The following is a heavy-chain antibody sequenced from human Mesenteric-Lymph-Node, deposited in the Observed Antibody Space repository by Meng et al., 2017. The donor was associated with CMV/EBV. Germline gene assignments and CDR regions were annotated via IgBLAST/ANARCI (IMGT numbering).Heavy chain of an antibody. CDR1: GFTFDDYV. CDR2: ISWNSGSI. CDR3: AKDIGYGMDV. J-gene: IGHJ6*02. V-gene: IGHV3-9*01. Sequence: SLKISCAASGFTFDDYVMHWVRQAPGKGLEWVSGISWNSGSIGYADSVKGRFTISRDNAKNSLYLQMNSLRAEDTALYYCAKDIGYGMDVWGQGTTVTVSS.